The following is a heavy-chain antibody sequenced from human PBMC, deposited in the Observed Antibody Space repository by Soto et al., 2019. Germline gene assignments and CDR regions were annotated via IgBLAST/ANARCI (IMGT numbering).Heavy chain of an antibody. CDR1: GAPISTGNW. CDR3: ARHSSYYYDSSAYDDS. D-gene: IGHD3-22*01. Sequence: QVHLQESGPRLVQSSGTLSLTCGVSGAPISTGNWWTWVRQPPGKGLEWIGEIYHGGNTNYRPSLKSRVTISVDKSTNQFSLRLSSVTDAGTAVYYCARHSSYYYDSSAYDDSWGQGTLVTVSS. V-gene: IGHV4-4*02. J-gene: IGHJ5*01. CDR2: IYHGGNT.